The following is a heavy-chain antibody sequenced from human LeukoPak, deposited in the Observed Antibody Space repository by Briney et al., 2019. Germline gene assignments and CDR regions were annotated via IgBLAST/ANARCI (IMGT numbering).Heavy chain of an antibody. CDR2: IYSSEST. Sequence: PSETLSLTCTVSGGPINYNYWSWTRQPPGQRLEYIGYIYSSESTNYNPSLRSRVTISLDPSKDQFSLKLTSVTAADTAVYYCARDTRFSDTSGYYYSRFYMDVWGKGTTVTVSS. CDR3: ARDTRFSDTSGYYYSRFYMDV. D-gene: IGHD3-22*01. CDR1: GGPINYNY. J-gene: IGHJ6*03. V-gene: IGHV4-59*01.